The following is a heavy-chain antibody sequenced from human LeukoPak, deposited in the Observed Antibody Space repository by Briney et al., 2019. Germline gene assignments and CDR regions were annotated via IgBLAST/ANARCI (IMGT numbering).Heavy chain of an antibody. J-gene: IGHJ3*02. Sequence: GGSLRLSCAVPGFTFSDYYMSWIRQAPGKGLEWVSYISSSGSTIYYADSVKGRFTISRDNAKNSLYLQMNSLRAEDTAVYYCARISRGYDFWSEEGAFDIWGQGTMVTVSS. D-gene: IGHD3-3*01. CDR1: GFTFSDYY. CDR3: ARISRGYDFWSEEGAFDI. V-gene: IGHV3-11*01. CDR2: ISSSGSTI.